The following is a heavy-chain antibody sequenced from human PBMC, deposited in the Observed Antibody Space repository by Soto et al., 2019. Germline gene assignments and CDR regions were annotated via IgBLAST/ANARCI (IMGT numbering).Heavy chain of an antibody. Sequence: QVQLVQSGAEVKKTGASVEVSCKASGYTFISYGISWVRQAPGQGLEWMGWISPYNGKTNYAQTFQGRTIMTTDRSTSTANMELRSLRSDDTAVYYCARAGFSTSWRGLLGTGAHGVEIDFWGQGTLVTVSS. CDR1: GYTFISYG. D-gene: IGHD6-13*01. J-gene: IGHJ4*02. CDR2: ISPYNGKT. V-gene: IGHV1-18*01. CDR3: ARAGFSTSWRGLLGTGAHGVEIDF.